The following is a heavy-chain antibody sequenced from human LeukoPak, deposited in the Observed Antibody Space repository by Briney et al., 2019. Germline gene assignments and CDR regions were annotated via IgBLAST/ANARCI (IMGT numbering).Heavy chain of an antibody. Sequence: SETLSLTCAVYGGSFSGYYWSWIRQPPGKGLEWIGEINHSGSTNYNPSLKSRVTMSVDTSKNQFSLKLSSVTAADTAVYYCARSGKYRGYYYDSSGYYDYWGQGTLVTVSS. CDR2: INHSGST. J-gene: IGHJ4*02. V-gene: IGHV4-34*01. CDR1: GGSFSGYY. D-gene: IGHD3-22*01. CDR3: ARSGKYRGYYYDSSGYYDY.